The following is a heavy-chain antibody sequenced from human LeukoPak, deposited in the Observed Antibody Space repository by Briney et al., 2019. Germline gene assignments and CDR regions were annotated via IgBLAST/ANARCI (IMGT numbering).Heavy chain of an antibody. V-gene: IGHV4-30-2*01. J-gene: IGHJ4*02. CDR1: GGSISSGGYY. CDR2: IYHSGGT. Sequence: SETLSLTCTVSGGSISSGGYYWSWIRQPPGKGLEWIGYIYHSGGTYYNPSLKSRVTISVDRSKNQFSLKLSSMTAADTAVYYCARGGYSSALQPLDYWGQGTLVTVSS. CDR3: ARGGYSSALQPLDY. D-gene: IGHD6-25*01.